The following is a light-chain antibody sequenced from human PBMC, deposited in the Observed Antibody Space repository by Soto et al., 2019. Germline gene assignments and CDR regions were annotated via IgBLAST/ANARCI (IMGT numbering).Light chain of an antibody. V-gene: IGKV3-20*01. CDR3: QQDGNSPVT. J-gene: IGKJ4*01. Sequence: EIILTQSPGTLSLSPGERATLSCRASQSVNNNYFAWYQQKPGQAPKLLIYGASSRATGIPDRFSGSGSGTDFTLTISRLEPEDFAVYYCQQDGNSPVTFGGGTKVEVK. CDR1: QSVNNNY. CDR2: GAS.